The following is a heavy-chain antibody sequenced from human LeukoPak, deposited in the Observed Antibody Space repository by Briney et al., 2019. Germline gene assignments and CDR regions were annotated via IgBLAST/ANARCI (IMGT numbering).Heavy chain of an antibody. CDR3: TRDAHNFNDFDY. D-gene: IGHD5-24*01. V-gene: IGHV3-30*01. CDR1: EFTFSQFA. Sequence: GGSLRLSCAVSEFTFSQFAMHWVRQAPGKGPEWVAVVSSHGNDGYYADSVKGRFTISRDNSKNTLYLQIDSLRAEDTAMYYCTRDAHNFNDFDYWGQGTLVTVSS. CDR2: VSSHGNDG. J-gene: IGHJ4*02.